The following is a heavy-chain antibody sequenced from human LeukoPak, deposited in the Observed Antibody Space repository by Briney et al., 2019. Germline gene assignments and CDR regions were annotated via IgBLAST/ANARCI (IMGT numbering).Heavy chain of an antibody. CDR2: IYYSGST. CDR1: GGSISSYY. Sequence: SGTLSLTCTVSGGSISSYYWSWIRQPPGKGLEWIGYIYYSGSTNYNPSLKSRVTISVDTSKNQFSLKLSSVTAADTAVYYCASGYDSFSAFDIWGQGTMVTVSS. CDR3: ASGYDSFSAFDI. D-gene: IGHD5-12*01. J-gene: IGHJ3*02. V-gene: IGHV4-59*08.